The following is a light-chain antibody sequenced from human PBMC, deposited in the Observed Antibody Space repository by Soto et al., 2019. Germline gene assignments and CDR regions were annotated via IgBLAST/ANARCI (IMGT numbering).Light chain of an antibody. CDR1: QTITSNF. V-gene: IGKV3-20*01. CDR2: GAS. J-gene: IGKJ3*01. CDR3: QQYGSSPPFT. Sequence: EIVLTQSPGTLSLSPGERATLSCRASQTITSNFLAWYQQKPGQAPRLLMYGASSRATGIPDRLSGGGSETEFTLTNSRLEPEDFAAYYCQQYGSSPPFTFGPGTKVDIK.